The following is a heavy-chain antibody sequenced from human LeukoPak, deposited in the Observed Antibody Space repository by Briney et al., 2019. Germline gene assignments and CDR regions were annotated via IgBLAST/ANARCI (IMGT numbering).Heavy chain of an antibody. CDR3: ARNFRRGGSYWFDP. J-gene: IGHJ5*02. D-gene: IGHD3-3*01. V-gene: IGHV4-31*03. CDR2: IYYSGST. CDR1: GGSISSGVFY. Sequence: SQTLSLTCTVSGGSISSGVFYWSWIRQHPGKGLEWIGYIYYSGSTDYNPSLKSRAIISVDTSKNQFSLKLSSVTAADTAVYYCARNFRRGGSYWFDPWGQGTLVTVSA.